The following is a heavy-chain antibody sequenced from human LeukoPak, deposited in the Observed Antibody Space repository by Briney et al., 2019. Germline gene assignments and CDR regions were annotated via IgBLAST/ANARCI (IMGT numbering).Heavy chain of an antibody. CDR3: ARDLDPHYDFWSGYHCGMDV. CDR2: ISSSSSYI. Sequence: GGSLRLPCAASGFTFSSYSMNWVRQAPGKGLEWVSSISSSSSYIYYADSVKGRFTISRDNAKNSLYLQMNSLRAEDTAVYYCARDLDPHYDFWSGYHCGMDVWGQGTTVTVSS. J-gene: IGHJ6*02. CDR1: GFTFSSYS. V-gene: IGHV3-21*01. D-gene: IGHD3-3*01.